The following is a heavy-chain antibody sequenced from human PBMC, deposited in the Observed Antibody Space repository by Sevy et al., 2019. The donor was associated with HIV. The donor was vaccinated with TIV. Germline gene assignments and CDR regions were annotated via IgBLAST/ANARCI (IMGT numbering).Heavy chain of an antibody. V-gene: IGHV3-33*08. Sequence: GGSLRLSCVASRFTFSTYVMHWVRQAPGKGLEWAAVIWHDGNSEYYADSVRGRFTISRDDSKNTLYLQMNSLRAEDTAVYYCASEAGYGTDSRPFDYWGQGTLVTVSS. CDR1: RFTFSTYV. J-gene: IGHJ4*02. CDR3: ASEAGYGTDSRPFDY. CDR2: IWHDGNSE. D-gene: IGHD5-12*01.